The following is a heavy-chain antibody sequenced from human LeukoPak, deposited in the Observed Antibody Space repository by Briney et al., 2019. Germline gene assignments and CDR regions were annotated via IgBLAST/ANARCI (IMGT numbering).Heavy chain of an antibody. V-gene: IGHV3-23*01. D-gene: IGHD3-22*01. CDR2: ISGSGGST. CDR3: ARDSMIVVPRAPMDV. Sequence: PGGSLRLSCAASGFTFSSYAMSWVRQAPGKGLEWVSAISGSGGSTYYADSVKGRFTISRDNSKNTLYLQMNSLRAEDTAVYYCARDSMIVVPRAPMDVWGQGTTVTVSS. J-gene: IGHJ6*02. CDR1: GFTFSSYA.